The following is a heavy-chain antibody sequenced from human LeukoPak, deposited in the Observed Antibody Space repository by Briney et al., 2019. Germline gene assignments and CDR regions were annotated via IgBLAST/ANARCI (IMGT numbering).Heavy chain of an antibody. CDR3: ARGDTGYYGSGLPDY. V-gene: IGHV4-59*01. CDR1: GGSISSYY. Sequence: PSETLSLTCTVSGGSISSYYWSWIRQPPRKGLEWIGYIYYSGSTNYNPSLKSRVTISVDTSKNQFSLKLSSVTAADTAVYYCARGDTGYYGSGLPDYWGQGTLVTVSS. D-gene: IGHD3-10*01. J-gene: IGHJ4*02. CDR2: IYYSGST.